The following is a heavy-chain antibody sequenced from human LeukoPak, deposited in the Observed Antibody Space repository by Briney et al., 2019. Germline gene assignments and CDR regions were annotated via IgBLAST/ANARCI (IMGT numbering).Heavy chain of an antibody. V-gene: IGHV1-69*04. D-gene: IGHD6-19*01. CDR1: GGTFSSYA. CDR3: ARDSSGWYMDY. J-gene: IGHJ4*02. CDR2: IIPILGIA. Sequence: ASMKVSCKASGGTFSSYAISWVRQAPGQGLEWMGRIIPILGIANYAQKFQGRVTITADKSTSTAYMELSSLRSEDTAVYYCARDSSGWYMDYWGQGTLVTVSS.